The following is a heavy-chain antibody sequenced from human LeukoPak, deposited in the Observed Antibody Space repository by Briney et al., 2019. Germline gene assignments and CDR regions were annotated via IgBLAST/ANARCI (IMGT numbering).Heavy chain of an antibody. J-gene: IGHJ5*02. Sequence: PGGSLRLSCAASGFTFSNCAMGWVRQAPGKGLKWVSAISGSGGSTYYADSVKGRFTISRDNSKNTLYLQMNSLRAEDTAVYYCADYYDSSGYYPWGQGTLVTVSS. CDR1: GFTFSNCA. V-gene: IGHV3-23*01. CDR2: ISGSGGST. CDR3: ADYYDSSGYYP. D-gene: IGHD3-22*01.